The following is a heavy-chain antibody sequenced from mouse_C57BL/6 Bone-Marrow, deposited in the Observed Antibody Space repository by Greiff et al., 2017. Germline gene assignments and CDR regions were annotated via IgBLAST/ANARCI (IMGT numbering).Heavy chain of an antibody. D-gene: IGHD1-1*01. CDR1: GYTFTDYY. V-gene: IGHV1-26*01. CDR3: ARSAKFITTVVATDFDV. J-gene: IGHJ1*03. Sequence: EVQLQQSGPELVKPGASVKISCKASGYTFTDYYMNWVKQSHGKSLEWIGDINPNNGGTSYNQKFKGKATLTVDKSSSTAYMELRSLTSADSAVYYCARSAKFITTVVATDFDVWGTGTTVTGAS. CDR2: INPNNGGT.